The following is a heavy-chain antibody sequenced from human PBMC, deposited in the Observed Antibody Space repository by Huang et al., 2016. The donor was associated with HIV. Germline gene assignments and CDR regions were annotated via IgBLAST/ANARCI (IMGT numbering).Heavy chain of an antibody. CDR2: IYYSGST. CDR1: GGSIRSDTYY. J-gene: IGHJ4*02. D-gene: IGHD3-10*01. Sequence: QLQLQESGPGLVKPSETLSLTCTVSGGSIRSDTYYWGWIRQPPGKGLEWIGSIYYSGSTDYNPSRKIRDTITVDTAKNQFSLKMRSVTAADTAVYYCARLPGSITMIRGVITDPYWGQGTLVTVSS. CDR3: ARLPGSITMIRGVITDPY. V-gene: IGHV4-39*01.